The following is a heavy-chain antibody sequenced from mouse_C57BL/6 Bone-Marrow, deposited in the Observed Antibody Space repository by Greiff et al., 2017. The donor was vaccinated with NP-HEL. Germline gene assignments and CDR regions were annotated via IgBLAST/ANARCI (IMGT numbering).Heavy chain of an antibody. Sequence: EVKVVESGGGLVQPGGSLKLSCAASGFTFSDYYMYWVRQTPEKRLEWVAYISNGGGSTYYPDTVKGRFTISRDNAKNTLYLQMSRLKSEDTAMYYCARHDGNYCYFDYWGQGTTLTVSS. CDR1: GFTFSDYY. CDR3: ARHDGNYCYFDY. J-gene: IGHJ2*01. D-gene: IGHD2-1*01. V-gene: IGHV5-12*01. CDR2: ISNGGGST.